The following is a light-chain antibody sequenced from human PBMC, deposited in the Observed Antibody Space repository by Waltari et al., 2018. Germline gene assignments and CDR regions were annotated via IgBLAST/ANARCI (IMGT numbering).Light chain of an antibody. J-gene: IGKJ1*01. Sequence: IQMTQSPSSLSASVGDRISISCRPSRNISSFLNWYQQKGGVAPNLLIYRSSTLQTGVPSRFSGSGSGTHFTLTISGLQLEDFATYFCQQSYSTSPTFGQGTKV. CDR3: QQSYSTSPT. CDR1: RNISSF. V-gene: IGKV1-39*01. CDR2: RSS.